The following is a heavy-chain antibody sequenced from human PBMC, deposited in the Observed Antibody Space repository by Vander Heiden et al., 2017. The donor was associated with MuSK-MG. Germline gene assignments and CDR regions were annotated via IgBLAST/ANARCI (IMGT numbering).Heavy chain of an antibody. CDR1: GFTFGSYG. V-gene: IGHV3-33*01. J-gene: IGHJ3*02. CDR3: ARGAPRARYDAFDI. Sequence: QVQLVESGGGVVQPGRSLRLSCAASGFTFGSYGKHGDRQAPGKGLEWVAVIWYDGSNKYYADSGKGRFTISRDNSKNTLYLQMNSLRAEDTAVYYCARGAPRARYDAFDIWGQGTMVTVSS. CDR2: IWYDGSNK. D-gene: IGHD3-9*01.